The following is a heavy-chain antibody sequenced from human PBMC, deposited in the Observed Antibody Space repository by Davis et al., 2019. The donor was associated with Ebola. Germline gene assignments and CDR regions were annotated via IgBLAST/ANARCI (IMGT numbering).Heavy chain of an antibody. J-gene: IGHJ6*04. V-gene: IGHV3-30*02. CDR1: GFTFSSYG. Sequence: PGGSLRLSCAASGFTFSSYGMHWVRQAPGKGLEWVAFIRYDGSNKYYADSVKGRFTISRDNSKNTLYLQMNSLRAEDTAVYYCAKARSDFWSGYSDGMDVWGKGTTVTVSS. D-gene: IGHD3-3*01. CDR2: IRYDGSNK. CDR3: AKARSDFWSGYSDGMDV.